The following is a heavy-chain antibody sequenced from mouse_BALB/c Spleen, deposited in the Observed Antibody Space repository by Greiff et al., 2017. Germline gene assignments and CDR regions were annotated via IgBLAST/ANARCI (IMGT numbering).Heavy chain of an antibody. J-gene: IGHJ2*01. CDR3: ARSYRYDEGFDY. CDR1: GYTFTSYY. CDR2: IYPGNVNT. D-gene: IGHD2-14*01. Sequence: QVQLQQSGPELVKPGASVRISCKASGYTFTSYYIHWVKQRPGQGLEWIGWIYPGNVNTKYNEKFKGKATLTADKSSSTAYMQLSSLTSEDSAVYFCARSYRYDEGFDYWGQGTTLTVSS. V-gene: IGHV1S56*01.